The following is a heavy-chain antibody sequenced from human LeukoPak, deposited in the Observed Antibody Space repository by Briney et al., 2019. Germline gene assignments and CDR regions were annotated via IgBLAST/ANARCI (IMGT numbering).Heavy chain of an antibody. J-gene: IGHJ1*01. D-gene: IGHD2-2*01. CDR1: GGSISGYY. Sequence: SETLSLTCTVSGGSISGYYWSWIRQPPGRGLESIGYIHYSGSTNYNPSLKSRVTISVDTSNNQFSLKLSSVTAADTAVYYCARGSSDHGEYFQHWGQGTLVTVSS. CDR3: ARGSSDHGEYFQH. V-gene: IGHV4-59*01. CDR2: IHYSGST.